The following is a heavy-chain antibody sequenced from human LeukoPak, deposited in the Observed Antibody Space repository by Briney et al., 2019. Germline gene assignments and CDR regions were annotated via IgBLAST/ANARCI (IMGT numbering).Heavy chain of an antibody. CDR2: INPNSGGT. CDR1: GYTFTGYY. Sequence: GASLKVSCKASGYTFTGYYMHWVRQAPGQGLEWMGWINPNSGGTNYAQKFQGRVTMTRDTSISTAYMELSRLRSDDTAVYYCARGSRGAAGFYYYYYYMDVWGKGTTVTISS. CDR3: ARGSRGAAGFYYYYYYMDV. D-gene: IGHD6-13*01. J-gene: IGHJ6*03. V-gene: IGHV1-2*02.